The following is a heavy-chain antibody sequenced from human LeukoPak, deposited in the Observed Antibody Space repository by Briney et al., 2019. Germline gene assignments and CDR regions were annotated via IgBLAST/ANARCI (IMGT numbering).Heavy chain of an antibody. V-gene: IGHV4-4*07. CDR1: GGSISSYY. CDR3: ARDRAVGATLSYWYFDL. CDR2: IYTSGST. Sequence: SETLSLTCTVSGGSISSYYWSWIRQPAGKGLEWIGRIYTSGSTNYNPSLKSRVTMSVDTSKNQFSLKLSSVTAADTAVYYCARDRAVGATLSYWYFDLWGRGTLVTVSS. J-gene: IGHJ2*01. D-gene: IGHD1-26*01.